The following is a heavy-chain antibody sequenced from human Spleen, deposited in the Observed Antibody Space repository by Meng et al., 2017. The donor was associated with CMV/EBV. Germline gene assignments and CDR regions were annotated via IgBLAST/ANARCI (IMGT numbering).Heavy chain of an antibody. D-gene: IGHD2-15*01. CDR2: IIPILGIA. J-gene: IGHJ1*01. V-gene: IGHV1-69*10. CDR3: ARDGGRRSSSEYFQH. Sequence: SGVTFSSYAISWVRQAPGQGLEWMGGIIPILGIANYAQKFQGRVTITADKSTSTAYMELSSLRSEDTAVYYCARDGGRRSSSEYFQHWGQGTLVTVSS. CDR1: GVTFSSYA.